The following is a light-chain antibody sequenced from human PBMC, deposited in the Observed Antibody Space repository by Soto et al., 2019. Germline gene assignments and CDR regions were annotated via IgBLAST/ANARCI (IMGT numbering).Light chain of an antibody. V-gene: IGKV3-11*01. J-gene: IGKJ5*01. CDR1: QSVSSY. CDR2: YTL. CDR3: QQRSNWPPV. Sequence: EIVLTQSPATLSLSPGERATLSCRASQSVSSYLAWYQQKPGQAPMLHIYYTLDSAAGIRVRVSGSGSETDFTLTIIRFEHEDVAVYYWQQRSNWPPVFGQGTRLEIK.